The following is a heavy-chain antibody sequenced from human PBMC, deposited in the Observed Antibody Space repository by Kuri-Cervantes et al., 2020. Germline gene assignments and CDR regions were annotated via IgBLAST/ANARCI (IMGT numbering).Heavy chain of an antibody. CDR2: ISYDGSNK. CDR1: GFTFSNYA. Sequence: GESLKISCAASGFTFSNYAMHWVRQTPGKGLEWVAVISYDGSNKYYADSVKGRFTISGDNSKNTLYLQMNSLRAEDTAVYYCAKSGYYDILTGYLSHWGQGTLVTVSS. J-gene: IGHJ4*02. CDR3: AKSGYYDILTGYLSH. V-gene: IGHV3-30-3*02. D-gene: IGHD3-9*01.